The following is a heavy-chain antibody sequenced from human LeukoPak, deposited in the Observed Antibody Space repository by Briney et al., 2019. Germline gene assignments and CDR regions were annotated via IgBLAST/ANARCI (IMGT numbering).Heavy chain of an antibody. V-gene: IGHV4-39*01. CDR2: IYYSGST. CDR1: GASVSGSAYY. J-gene: IGHJ3*02. D-gene: IGHD3-10*01. Sequence: SETLSLTCTVSGASVSGSAYYWGWIRQPPGTGLEWIGNIYYSGSTYYNECLESRVAISIDTSKNQFSLKLNSVTAADTAMYYCARTYYDCSGSGPDAFDIWGQGTMVTVSS. CDR3: ARTYYDCSGSGPDAFDI.